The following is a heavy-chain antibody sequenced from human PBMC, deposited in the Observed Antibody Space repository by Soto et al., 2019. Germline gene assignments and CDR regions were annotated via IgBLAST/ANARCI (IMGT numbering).Heavy chain of an antibody. Sequence: QVQLVQSGAEVKNPGASVKVSCKASGYSFTTYYIRWVRQAPGQGLEWMGFIHPDTGRTKYAQKFQGRVTMTRDTSIKTAYMELNRLTSDDAAMYYCARVEGSASSAGDWGQGTLVTVS. CDR3: ARVEGSASSAGD. CDR2: IHPDTGRT. V-gene: IGHV1-2*02. J-gene: IGHJ4*02. D-gene: IGHD6-6*01. CDR1: GYSFTTYY.